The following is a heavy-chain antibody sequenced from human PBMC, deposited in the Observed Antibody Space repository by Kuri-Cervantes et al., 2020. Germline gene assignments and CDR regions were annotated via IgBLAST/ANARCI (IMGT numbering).Heavy chain of an antibody. CDR2: IRYDGSDK. D-gene: IGHD3-10*01. J-gene: IGHJ4*02. Sequence: LSLTCATSGFTFRDYGMQWVRQAPGKGLEWVTFIRYDGSDKYYADSVKGRFTTSRDNSKNTLYLQMNSLRAEDTAVYYCARDFGSAPPSYWGQGTLVTVSS. CDR3: ARDFGSAPPSY. V-gene: IGHV3-30*02. CDR1: GFTFRDYG.